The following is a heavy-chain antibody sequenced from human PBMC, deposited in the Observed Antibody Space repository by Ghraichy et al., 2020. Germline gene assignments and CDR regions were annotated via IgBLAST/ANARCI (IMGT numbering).Heavy chain of an antibody. Sequence: GESLRLSCAASGFTFSNYAMSWVRQAPGKGLEWVSTIDSGGRTYYADSVKGRFTISRDYSKNTLYLQMNSLRAEDTAIYYCAKPVVVTVVDAFDIWGQGTMVTVSS. CDR2: IDSGGRT. V-gene: IGHV3-23*01. J-gene: IGHJ3*02. CDR3: AKPVVVTVVDAFDI. D-gene: IGHD2-21*02. CDR1: GFTFSNYA.